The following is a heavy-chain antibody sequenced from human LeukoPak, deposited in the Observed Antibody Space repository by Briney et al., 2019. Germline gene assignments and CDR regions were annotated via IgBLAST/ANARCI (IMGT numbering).Heavy chain of an antibody. D-gene: IGHD2-15*01. CDR2: ISDPHSGSQT. CDR1: GFTISSYT. J-gene: IGHJ4*02. V-gene: IGHV3-23*01. Sequence: PAGYLRLSCAASGFTISSYTMKWVRQALGQGLEWVSTISDPHSGSQTHYADSVKGRFTISRDDSQNTVYLQIDSLRAEDTAVYYCTTRLQHHFDCWGQGTQVTDSS. CDR3: TTRLQHHFDC.